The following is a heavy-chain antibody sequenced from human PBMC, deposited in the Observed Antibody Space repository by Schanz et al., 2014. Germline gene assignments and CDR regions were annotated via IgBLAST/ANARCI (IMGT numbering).Heavy chain of an antibody. CDR3: ARSAGRDFWSGYYTRFDY. Sequence: QVQLVESGGGLVKPGGSLRLSCAAYGFTLSSYAMHWVRQAPGKGLEWVSDISSGSSYANYADSVKGRFTISRDNAKNSLYLQMNSLRSDDTAVYYCARSAGRDFWSGYYTRFDYWGQGTLVTVSS. CDR1: GFTLSSYA. J-gene: IGHJ4*02. V-gene: IGHV3-11*05. CDR2: ISSGSSYA. D-gene: IGHD3-3*01.